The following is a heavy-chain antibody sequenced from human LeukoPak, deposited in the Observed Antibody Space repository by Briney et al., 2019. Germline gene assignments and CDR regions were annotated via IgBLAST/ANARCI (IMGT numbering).Heavy chain of an antibody. CDR1: GASISTYY. CDR3: ARVHGFWSSFDY. CDR2: IYYTGST. D-gene: IGHD3-3*01. J-gene: IGHJ4*02. V-gene: IGHV4-59*01. Sequence: PSETLSLTCAVSGASISTYYWSWIRQPPGKGLEWIGYIYYTGSTNYNPSLKSRVTISVDTSKNQFSLKLTSVTAADTAVYYCARVHGFWSSFDYWGQGTLVTVSS.